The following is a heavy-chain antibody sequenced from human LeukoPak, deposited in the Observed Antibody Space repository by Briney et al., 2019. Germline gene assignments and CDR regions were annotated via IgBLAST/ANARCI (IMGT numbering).Heavy chain of an antibody. Sequence: SETLSLTCTVSGVSINNHYWSWIRQPPGKGLEWIGYIYYSGGTNYNPSLQSRVAISVDMSKNHFSLRLTSVTAADTAVYYCARLGAGPTYYDFWSGYSSFYFDYWGQGTLVTVSS. CDR3: ARLGAGPTYYDFWSGYSSFYFDY. CDR1: GVSINNHY. CDR2: IYYSGGT. J-gene: IGHJ4*02. V-gene: IGHV4-59*11. D-gene: IGHD3-3*01.